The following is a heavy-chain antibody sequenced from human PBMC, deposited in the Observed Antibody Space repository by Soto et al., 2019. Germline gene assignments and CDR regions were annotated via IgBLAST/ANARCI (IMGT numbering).Heavy chain of an antibody. V-gene: IGHV3-48*01. CDR2: IRSSGSPT. D-gene: IGHD3-10*01. CDR1: GFAFSNYS. Sequence: GGSLRLSCVASGFAFSNYSMNWVRQAPGKGLEWVSDIRSSGSPTYYAGSVKGRFTISRDNAKKTLYLQMNSLRAEDTAVYYCAKVGEYYYFGMDVWGQGTTGTVSS. J-gene: IGHJ6*02. CDR3: AKVGEYYYFGMDV.